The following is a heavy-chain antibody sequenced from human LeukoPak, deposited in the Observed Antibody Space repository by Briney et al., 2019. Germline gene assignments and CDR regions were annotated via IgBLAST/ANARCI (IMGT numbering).Heavy chain of an antibody. CDR1: GGSFSGYY. CDR2: TNHSGST. J-gene: IGHJ5*02. V-gene: IGHV4-34*01. Sequence: SETLSLTCAVYGGSFSGYYWSWIRQPPGKGLEWIGETNHSGSTNYNPSPKSRVTISVDTSKNQFSLKLSSVTAADTAVYYCARAPQGRWFDPWGQGTLVTVSS. D-gene: IGHD3-10*01. CDR3: ARAPQGRWFDP.